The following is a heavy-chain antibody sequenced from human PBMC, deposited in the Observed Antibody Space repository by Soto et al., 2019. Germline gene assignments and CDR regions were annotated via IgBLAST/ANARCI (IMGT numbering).Heavy chain of an antibody. CDR2: TSSYNGNT. CDR1: GYTFINYG. V-gene: IGHV1-18*01. Sequence: ASVKVSCKASGYTFINYGISWVRQAPGQGPEWMGWTSSYNGNTRYVQKFQGRVTMTTDTSTSTAYMELRSLRSDDTAVYYCAREGSCSGGSCYWEYWGQGTLVTVSS. CDR3: AREGSCSGGSCYWEY. J-gene: IGHJ4*02. D-gene: IGHD2-15*01.